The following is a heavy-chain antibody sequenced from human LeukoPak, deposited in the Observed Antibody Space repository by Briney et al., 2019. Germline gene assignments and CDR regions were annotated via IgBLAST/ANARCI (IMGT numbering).Heavy chain of an antibody. D-gene: IGHD3-9*01. J-gene: IGHJ4*02. V-gene: IGHV1-2*02. CDR1: GYTFTGYY. Sequence: ASVKVSCKASGYTFTGYYMHWVRQAPEQGPEWMGWINPNSGGTNYAQKFQGRVTMTRDTSISTAYMELSRLRSDDTAVYYCARRQVYYDILTGWSYFDYWGQGTLVTVSS. CDR3: ARRQVYYDILTGWSYFDY. CDR2: INPNSGGT.